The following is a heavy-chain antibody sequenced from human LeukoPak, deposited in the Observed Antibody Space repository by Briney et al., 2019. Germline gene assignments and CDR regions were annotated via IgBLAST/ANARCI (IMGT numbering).Heavy chain of an antibody. J-gene: IGHJ4*02. CDR1: VGSISNYY. V-gene: IGHV4-59*01. Sequence: SETLSLTCTVSVGSISNYYWNWIRQPPGKGLEWIGYIYYSGSTNYNPSLKSRVTISVDTSKNQFSLKLSSVTAADTAVYYCARGRSHFDYWGQGTLVTVSS. CDR3: ARGRSHFDY. CDR2: IYYSGST.